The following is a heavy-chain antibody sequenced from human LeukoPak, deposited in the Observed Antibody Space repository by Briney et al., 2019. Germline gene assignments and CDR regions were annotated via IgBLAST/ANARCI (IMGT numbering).Heavy chain of an antibody. V-gene: IGHV3-30*03. CDR1: GFTFANAW. CDR3: ARGTGFWSGDYYFDN. Sequence: GGSLRLSCAASGFTFANAWMNWVRQAPGKGLEWVAVISYDGINTYYADSVKGRFTISRDNSKNTLYLQMNSLRAEDTAVYYCARGTGFWSGDYYFDNWGQGTLVTVSS. J-gene: IGHJ4*02. D-gene: IGHD3-3*01. CDR2: ISYDGINT.